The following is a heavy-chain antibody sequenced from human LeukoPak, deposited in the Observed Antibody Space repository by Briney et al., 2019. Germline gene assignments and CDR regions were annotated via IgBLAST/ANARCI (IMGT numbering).Heavy chain of an antibody. V-gene: IGHV4-34*01. CDR1: GGSFSGYY. Sequence: SETLSLTCAVYGGSFSGYYRSWIRQPPGKGLEWIGEINHSGSTNYNPSLKSRVTISVDTSKNQFSLKLSSVTAADTAVYYCARGPESYYYMDVWGKGTTVTVSS. CDR2: INHSGST. CDR3: ARGPESYYYMDV. J-gene: IGHJ6*03.